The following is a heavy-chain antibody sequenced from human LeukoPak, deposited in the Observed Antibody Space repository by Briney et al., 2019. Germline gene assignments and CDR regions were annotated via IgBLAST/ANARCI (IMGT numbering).Heavy chain of an antibody. V-gene: IGHV4-39*01. CDR1: GGSISSSSYY. CDR2: IYYSGST. CDR3: ARREDYYDSRFGFDY. Sequence: SETLSLTCTVSGGSISSSSYYWGWIRQPPGKGLEWIGSIYYSGSTYYNPSLKSRVTISVDTSKNQFSLKLSSVTAADTAVYYCARREDYYDSRFGFDYWGQGTLVTVSS. D-gene: IGHD3-22*01. J-gene: IGHJ4*02.